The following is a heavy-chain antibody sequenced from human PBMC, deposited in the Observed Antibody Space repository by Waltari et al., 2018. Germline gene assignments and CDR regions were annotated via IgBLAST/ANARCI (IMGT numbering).Heavy chain of an antibody. D-gene: IGHD3-3*01. CDR2: ISYDGYDK. CDR3: AKVFLEWQTDNWIDT. Sequence: QVQLAESGGGVVQPGRSPRLSCAASGFIFSSYGMHWVRKAPGKGLGLVAGISYDGYDKNYADSLQGRVTISRDNSQNTLYLQLNSLRPDDTAVYYCAKVFLEWQTDNWIDTWGQGTLVTVSS. CDR1: GFIFSSYG. J-gene: IGHJ5*02. V-gene: IGHV3-30*18.